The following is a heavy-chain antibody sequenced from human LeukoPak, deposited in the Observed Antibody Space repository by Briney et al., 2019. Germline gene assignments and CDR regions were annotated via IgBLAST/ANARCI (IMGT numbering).Heavy chain of an antibody. CDR2: IKEDGSQK. CDR3: VRDCGYFLFDY. CDR1: GFTFSSYW. D-gene: IGHD3-22*01. V-gene: IGHV3-7*03. J-gene: IGHJ4*02. Sequence: RAGGSLRLSCAASGFTFSSYWMTWVRQAPGKGLEWVANIKEDGSQKYYVDSVKGRFSISRDNAKNSLYLQMNSLRAEDTAVYYCVRDCGYFLFDYWGQGSLVTVSS.